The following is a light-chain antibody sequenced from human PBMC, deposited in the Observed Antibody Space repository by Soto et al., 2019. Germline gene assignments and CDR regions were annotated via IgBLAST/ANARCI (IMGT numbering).Light chain of an antibody. CDR3: QQYGSSPWT. J-gene: IGKJ1*01. CDR2: VAS. Sequence: DIVLTQSPGTLSLSPGERATLSCRASQSVSSSYLAWYQQKPGQAPRLLIYVASSRPTGIPDRFSGSGSGTDFTLTISRLEPEDFAVYYCQQYGSSPWTLGQGTKVDIK. CDR1: QSVSSSY. V-gene: IGKV3-20*01.